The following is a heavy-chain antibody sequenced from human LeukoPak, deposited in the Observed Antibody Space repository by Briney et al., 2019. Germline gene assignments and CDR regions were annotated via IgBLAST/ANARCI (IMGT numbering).Heavy chain of an antibody. V-gene: IGHV1-8*01. CDR1: GYTFTSYD. CDR2: MNPNSGNT. D-gene: IGHD7-27*01. CDR3: ARGWGLYYYYYGMDV. J-gene: IGHJ6*02. Sequence: GASVKVSCKASGYTFTSYDINWVRQATGQGLEWMGWMNPNSGNTGYAQKFQGRVTMTRNTSISTAYMELSSLRSEDTAVYYCARGWGLYYYYYGMDVWGQGTTVTVSS.